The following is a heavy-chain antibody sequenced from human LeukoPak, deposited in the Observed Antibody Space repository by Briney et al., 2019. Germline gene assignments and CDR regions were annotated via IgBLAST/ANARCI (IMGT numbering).Heavy chain of an antibody. CDR3: ARARAAAGTNPFDY. CDR2: ISSNGGST. CDR1: AFNFSDYC. Sequence: GGSLRLSCVASAFNFSDYCMNWVRQAPGKGLEYVSAISSNGGSTYYANSVKGRFTISRDNSKNTLYLQMGSLRAEDMAVYYCARARAAAGTNPFDYWGQGTLVAVSS. V-gene: IGHV3-64*01. J-gene: IGHJ4*02. D-gene: IGHD6-13*01.